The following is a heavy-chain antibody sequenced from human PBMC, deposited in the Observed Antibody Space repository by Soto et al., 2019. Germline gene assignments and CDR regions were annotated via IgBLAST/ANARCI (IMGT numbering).Heavy chain of an antibody. D-gene: IGHD2-21*02. V-gene: IGHV3-49*04. Sequence: PGGSLRLSCTASGFTFGDYAMSWVRQAPGKGLEWVGFIRSKAYGGTTEYAASVKGRFTISRDDSKSIAYLQMNSLKTEDTAVYYCARRRGQCSDGVCFSWWFDPWGQGTRVTVSS. CDR2: IRSKAYGGTT. J-gene: IGHJ5*02. CDR3: ARRRGQCSDGVCFSWWFDP. CDR1: GFTFGDYA.